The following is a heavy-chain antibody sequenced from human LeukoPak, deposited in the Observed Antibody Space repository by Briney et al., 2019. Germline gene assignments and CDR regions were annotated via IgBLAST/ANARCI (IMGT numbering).Heavy chain of an antibody. J-gene: IGHJ4*02. CDR2: ISGGGRTT. V-gene: IGHV3-23*01. CDR3: AKNVVVKRYIDF. CDR1: GFSVSDYD. D-gene: IGHD2-15*01. Sequence: GGSLRLSCVASGFSVSDYDMSWVRQAPGKGLQWVAVISGGGRTTEYEDFVKGRFTISRDNSKNTLSLQMNSLTVEDTAIYFCAKNVVVKRYIDFWGQGTLVTVSS.